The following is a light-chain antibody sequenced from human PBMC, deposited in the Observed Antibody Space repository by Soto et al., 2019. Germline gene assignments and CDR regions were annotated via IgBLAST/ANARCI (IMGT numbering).Light chain of an antibody. CDR3: LQALQTPPWT. Sequence: DIVLTQSPLSLAVTPGEPASISCRSSQSLLHSDGYNYLDWYLQKPGQSPQLLICLGSSRASGVHDRFSGSESGTDFTLKISRVEAEDEGVYYCLQALQTPPWTFGQGTKVDIK. J-gene: IGKJ1*01. CDR1: QSLLHSDGYNY. V-gene: IGKV2-28*01. CDR2: LGS.